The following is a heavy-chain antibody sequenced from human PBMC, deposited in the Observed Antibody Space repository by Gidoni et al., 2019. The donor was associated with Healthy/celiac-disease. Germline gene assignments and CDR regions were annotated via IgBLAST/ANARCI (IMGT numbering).Heavy chain of an antibody. Sequence: QLQLQESGPGLVKPSETLSLTCTVSGGSISSSSYYWGWIRQPPGKGLEWIGSIYYSGSTYYHPSLKSRVTLSVDKSKNQFSLKLSSGTPADTAVYYRGRSNYLFEDWFDPWGQGTLVTVSS. J-gene: IGHJ5*02. V-gene: IGHV4-39*01. CDR2: IYYSGST. D-gene: IGHD4-4*01. CDR3: GRSNYLFEDWFDP. CDR1: GGSISSSSYY.